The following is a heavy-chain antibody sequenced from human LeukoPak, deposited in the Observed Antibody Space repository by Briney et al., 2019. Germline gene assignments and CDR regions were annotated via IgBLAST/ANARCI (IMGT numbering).Heavy chain of an antibody. Sequence: GGSLRLSCAASGFTFSSYAMHWVRQAPGKGLEWVAVISYDGSNKYYADSVKGRFTISRDNSKNTLYLQMNSLRAEDTAVYYCARDALAGYGYNYKTLDYWGQGTLVTVSS. CDR3: ARDALAGYGYNYKTLDY. J-gene: IGHJ4*02. CDR2: ISYDGSNK. CDR1: GFTFSSYA. V-gene: IGHV3-30-3*01. D-gene: IGHD5-12*01.